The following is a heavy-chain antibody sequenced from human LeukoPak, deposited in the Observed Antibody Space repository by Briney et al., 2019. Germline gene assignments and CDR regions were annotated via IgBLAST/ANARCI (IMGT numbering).Heavy chain of an antibody. CDR1: GGSISSSTYY. CDR2: ISYSGSS. J-gene: IGHJ6*03. CDR3: ARLFYDFWSGHYYYYMDV. Sequence: SETLSLTCTVSGGSISSSTYYWGWIRQPPGKGLEWIGSISYSGSSYYNPSLKSRVTISVDTSKNQFSLKVSSVTAADTAVYYCARLFYDFWSGHYYYYMDVWGKGTTVTV. D-gene: IGHD3-3*01. V-gene: IGHV4-39*01.